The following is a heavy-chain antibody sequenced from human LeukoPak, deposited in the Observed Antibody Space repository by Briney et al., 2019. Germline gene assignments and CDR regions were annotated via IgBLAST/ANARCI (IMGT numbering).Heavy chain of an antibody. CDR3: VRDGGVSGYDLLDY. V-gene: IGHV3-7*01. Sequence: GGSLRLSCTASGFIFSNYWMTWVRQAPGKGLEWVAQINQVGSQVYYIDSVKARFNISRDNARNSLSLQMNSLRAEDTAVYYCVRDGGVSGYDLLDYWGQGTLVTVSS. CDR1: GFIFSNYW. J-gene: IGHJ4*02. D-gene: IGHD5-12*01. CDR2: INQVGSQV.